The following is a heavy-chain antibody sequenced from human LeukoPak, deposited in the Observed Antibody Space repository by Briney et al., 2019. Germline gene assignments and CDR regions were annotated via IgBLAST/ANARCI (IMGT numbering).Heavy chain of an antibody. CDR2: MNPNSGNT. Sequence: GASVKVSCKASGYTFTSYDINWVRQATGQGLEWMGWMNPNSGNTGYAQKFQGRVTMTRNTSISTAYMELSSLRSEATAVYYCARDRYCSSTSCYRARPNWFDPWGQGTLVTVSS. CDR3: ARDRYCSSTSCYRARPNWFDP. CDR1: GYTFTSYD. J-gene: IGHJ5*02. D-gene: IGHD2-2*01. V-gene: IGHV1-8*01.